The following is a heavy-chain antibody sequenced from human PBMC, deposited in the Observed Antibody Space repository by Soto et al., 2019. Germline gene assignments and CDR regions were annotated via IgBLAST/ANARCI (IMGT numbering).Heavy chain of an antibody. Sequence: PSETLSLACAFSGGSISSGGYSWSGIRQPPGKGLEWIGYIYHSGSTYYNPSLKSRVTISVDRSKNQFSLKLSSVTAADTAVYYCDIGGTYDSSGYDLDYWGPGTLVTVFS. D-gene: IGHD3-22*01. J-gene: IGHJ4*02. V-gene: IGHV4-30-2*01. CDR3: DIGGTYDSSGYDLDY. CDR1: GGSISSGGYS. CDR2: IYHSGST.